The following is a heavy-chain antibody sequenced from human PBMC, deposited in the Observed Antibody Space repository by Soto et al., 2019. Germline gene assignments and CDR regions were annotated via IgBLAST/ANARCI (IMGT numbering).Heavy chain of an antibody. CDR2: ISGSGGST. V-gene: IGHV3-23*01. Sequence: PGGSLRLSCAASGFTFSSYAMSWVRQAPGKGLEWVSAISGSGGSTYYADSVKGRFTISRDNSKNTLYLQMNSLRAEDTAVYYCAKDNYDSSGYYSFGYYYGMDVWGQGTTVTVSS. D-gene: IGHD3-22*01. J-gene: IGHJ6*02. CDR1: GFTFSSYA. CDR3: AKDNYDSSGYYSFGYYYGMDV.